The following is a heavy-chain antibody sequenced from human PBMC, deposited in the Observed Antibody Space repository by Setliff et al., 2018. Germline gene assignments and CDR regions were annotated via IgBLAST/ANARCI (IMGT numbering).Heavy chain of an antibody. D-gene: IGHD1-1*01. CDR1: GGSISSGVYY. V-gene: IGHV4-39*01. CDR2: IYYRGNT. J-gene: IGHJ4*02. Sequence: SETLSLTCNVSGGSISSGVYYWAWIRQPPGKGLEWIGRIYYRGNTYYNASLKSRLTISVDTSKNQFSLKLRSVTAADTAVYYCARTGTYRYFDYWGQGTLVTVSS. CDR3: ARTGTYRYFDY.